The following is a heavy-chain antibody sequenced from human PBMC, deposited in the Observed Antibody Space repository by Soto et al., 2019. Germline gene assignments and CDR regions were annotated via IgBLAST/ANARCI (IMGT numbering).Heavy chain of an antibody. V-gene: IGHV4-59*01. Sequence: QVQLQESGPGLVKPSETLSLTCTVSGGSISSYYWSWIRQPPGKGLEWIGYIYYSGSTNYNPSLKSRVTISVDTSKNQFSLKLSSVTAADTAVYYCARGPPSYYDFWSGYSTGGAFDIWGQGTMVTVSS. CDR2: IYYSGST. D-gene: IGHD3-3*01. CDR3: ARGPPSYYDFWSGYSTGGAFDI. J-gene: IGHJ3*02. CDR1: GGSISSYY.